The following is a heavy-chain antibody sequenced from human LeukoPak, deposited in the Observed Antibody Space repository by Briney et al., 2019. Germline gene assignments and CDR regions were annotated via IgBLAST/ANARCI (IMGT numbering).Heavy chain of an antibody. Sequence: GGSLRLSCAASGFTFSSYAMSWVRQAPGKGLEWVSAISGSGGSTYYADSVKGRFTISRDNSKNTLYLQMNSLRAEDTAVYYCAKDRGTAYCGGDCYTDYWGQGTLVTVSS. D-gene: IGHD2-21*02. CDR2: ISGSGGST. V-gene: IGHV3-23*01. CDR3: AKDRGTAYCGGDCYTDY. J-gene: IGHJ4*02. CDR1: GFTFSSYA.